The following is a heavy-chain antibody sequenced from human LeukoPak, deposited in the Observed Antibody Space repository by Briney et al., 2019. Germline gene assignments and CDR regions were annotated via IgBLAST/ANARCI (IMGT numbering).Heavy chain of an antibody. V-gene: IGHV1-2*02. D-gene: IGHD3-10*01. J-gene: IGHJ4*02. CDR2: MNPNSGGT. CDR1: GYTLTGYY. CDR3: ARGRGFLWFGDPNLDY. Sequence: ASVKVSCKASGYTLTGYYMHWVRQAPGQGLEWLGWMNPNSGGTDFAQKFQGRVTMTRDTSISTAYMELSSLRSEDTAVYYCARGRGFLWFGDPNLDYWGQGTLVTVSS.